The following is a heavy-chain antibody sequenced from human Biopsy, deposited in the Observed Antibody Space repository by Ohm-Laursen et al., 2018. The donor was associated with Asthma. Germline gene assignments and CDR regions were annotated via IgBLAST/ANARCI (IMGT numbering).Heavy chain of an antibody. Sequence: SVKVSCKASGYNFISFAIHWVRQAPGQRLEWMGWVNTGNGDTKYSQKFQGRVTITRDTSASTAYMELRSLRSEDTASYYCARTYYDFLTGQVKDVFGVWGQGTMVTVSS. D-gene: IGHD3-9*01. V-gene: IGHV1-3*04. CDR2: VNTGNGDT. J-gene: IGHJ3*01. CDR3: ARTYYDFLTGQVKDVFGV. CDR1: GYNFISFA.